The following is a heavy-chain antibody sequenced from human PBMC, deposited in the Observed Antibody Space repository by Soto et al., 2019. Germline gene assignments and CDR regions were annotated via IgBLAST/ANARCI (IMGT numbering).Heavy chain of an antibody. CDR1: GGSFSGYY. Sequence: SETLSLTCAVYGGSFSGYYWSWIRQPPGKGLEWIGEINHSGSTNYNPSLKSRVTISVDTSKNQFSLKLSSLTAADTAVYYCARGQRGGVILYYYYGMDVWGQGTTVTVSS. CDR3: ARGQRGGVILYYYYGMDV. V-gene: IGHV4-34*01. J-gene: IGHJ6*02. CDR2: INHSGST. D-gene: IGHD3-16*02.